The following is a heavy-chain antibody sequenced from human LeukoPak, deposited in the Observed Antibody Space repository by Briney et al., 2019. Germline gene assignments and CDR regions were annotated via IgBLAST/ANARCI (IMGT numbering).Heavy chain of an antibody. J-gene: IGHJ4*02. CDR1: GDSISSSSYY. CDR3: ARETLYCSSTSCLIPDY. V-gene: IGHV4-39*07. D-gene: IGHD2-2*01. Sequence: TSETLSLTCTVSGDSISSSSYYWGWIRQPPGKGLEWIGSIYYSGSTYYNPSLKSRVTISVDTSKNQFSLKLSSVTAADTAVYYCARETLYCSSTSCLIPDYWGQGTLVTVSS. CDR2: IYYSGST.